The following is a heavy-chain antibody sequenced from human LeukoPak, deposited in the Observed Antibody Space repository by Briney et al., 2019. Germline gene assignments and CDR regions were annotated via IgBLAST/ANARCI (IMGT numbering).Heavy chain of an antibody. CDR2: IIPILGIA. D-gene: IGHD5-24*01. Sequence: ASVKVSCKASGGTFSSYAISWVRQAPGQGLEWMGRIIPILGIANYAQKFQGRVTITVDKSTSTAYMELSSLRSEDTAVYYCARDMEMATTDYYYYGMDVWGQGTTVTVSS. V-gene: IGHV1-69*04. CDR3: ARDMEMATTDYYYYGMDV. CDR1: GGTFSSYA. J-gene: IGHJ6*02.